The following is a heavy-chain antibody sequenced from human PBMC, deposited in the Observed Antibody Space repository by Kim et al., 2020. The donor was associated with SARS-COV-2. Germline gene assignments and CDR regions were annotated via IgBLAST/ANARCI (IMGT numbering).Heavy chain of an antibody. CDR2: ISWNSGSI. CDR3: AKESYGSGSMDV. J-gene: IGHJ6*02. CDR1: GFTFDDYA. Sequence: GGSLRLSCAASGFTFDDYAMHWVRQAPGKGLEWVSGISWNSGSIGYADSVKGRFTISGDNAKNSLYLQMNSLRAEDTALYYCAKESYGSGSMDVWGQGTTVTVSS. D-gene: IGHD3-10*01. V-gene: IGHV3-9*01.